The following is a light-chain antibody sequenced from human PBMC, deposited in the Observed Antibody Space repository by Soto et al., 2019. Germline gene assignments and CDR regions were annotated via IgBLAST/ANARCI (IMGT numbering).Light chain of an antibody. CDR1: QSVSSSY. CDR2: GAS. Sequence: EIALTQSPGTLSLSPGERATLSCRASQSVSSSYLAWYQQKPGQAPRLLIYGASSRATGVPARFSGSGSGTEFTLTISSLQSEDFAVYYCQQYNNWPRTFGQGTRLEIK. CDR3: QQYNNWPRT. J-gene: IGKJ5*01. V-gene: IGKV3-15*01.